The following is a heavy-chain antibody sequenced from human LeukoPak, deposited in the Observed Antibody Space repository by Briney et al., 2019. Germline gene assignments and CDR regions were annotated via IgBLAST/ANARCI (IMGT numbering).Heavy chain of an antibody. Sequence: ASVKVSCKASGYTFTSYDINWVRQATGQGLEWMGWMNPNSGNTGYAQKFQGRVTMTRNTSISTAYMEPSSLRSEDTAVYYCARGRKWLRFQADYWGQGTLVTVSS. CDR2: MNPNSGNT. J-gene: IGHJ4*02. V-gene: IGHV1-8*01. CDR1: GYTFTSYD. CDR3: ARGRKWLRFQADY. D-gene: IGHD5-12*01.